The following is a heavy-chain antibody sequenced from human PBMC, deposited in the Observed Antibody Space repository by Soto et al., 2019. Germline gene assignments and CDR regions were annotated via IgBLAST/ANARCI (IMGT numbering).Heavy chain of an antibody. CDR2: IYSGGST. V-gene: IGHV3-66*01. CDR3: ARDRGCSGGSCYTNWFDP. CDR1: GFTVSSNY. D-gene: IGHD2-15*01. J-gene: IGHJ5*02. Sequence: PGGSLRLSCAASGFTVSSNYMSWVRQAPGKGLEWVSVIYSGGSTYYADSVKGRFTISRDNSKNTLYLQMNSLRAEDTAVYYCARDRGCSGGSCYTNWFDPWGQGTLVTVSS.